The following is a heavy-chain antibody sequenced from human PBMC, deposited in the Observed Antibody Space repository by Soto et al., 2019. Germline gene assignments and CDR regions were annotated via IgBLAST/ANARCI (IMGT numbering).Heavy chain of an antibody. Sequence: GGSLRLSCAASGFTFSSYWMHWVRQAPGKGLVWVSRINSDGSSTSYADSVKGRFTISRDNAKNTLYLQMNSLRAEDTAVYYCARQWGGKGLRVTVPKNLYYFDYWGQGT. CDR3: ARQWGGKGLRVTVPKNLYYFDY. CDR1: GFTFSSYW. V-gene: IGHV3-74*01. D-gene: IGHD3-16*01. CDR2: INSDGSST. J-gene: IGHJ4*02.